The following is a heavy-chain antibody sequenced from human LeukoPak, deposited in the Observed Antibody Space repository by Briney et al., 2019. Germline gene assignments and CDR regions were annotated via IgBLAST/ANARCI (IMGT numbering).Heavy chain of an antibody. CDR1: GGSISSYY. V-gene: IGHV4-4*07. J-gene: IGHJ6*03. D-gene: IGHD2-2*02. CDR2: IYTSGST. Sequence: PSETLSLTCTVSGGSISSYYWSWIRQPAGKGLEWIGRIYTSGSTNYDPSLKSRVTMSVDTSKNQFSLKLSSVTAADTAVYYCAISAARPYYYYMDVWGKGTTVTVSS. CDR3: AISAARPYYYYMDV.